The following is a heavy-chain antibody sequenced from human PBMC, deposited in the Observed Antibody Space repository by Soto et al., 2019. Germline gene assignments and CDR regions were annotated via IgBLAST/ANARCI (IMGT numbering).Heavy chain of an antibody. CDR3: ARDRIQLWTNYYYYYRMDV. V-gene: IGHV1-69*13. CDR1: GGTFSSYA. D-gene: IGHD5-18*01. J-gene: IGHJ6*02. CDR2: IIPIFGTA. Sequence: LVKVSCKASGGTFSSYAISWVRQAPGQGLEWMGGIIPIFGTANYAQKFQGRVTITADESTGTAYMELSSLRSEDTAVYYCARDRIQLWTNYYYYYRMDVWGQGTTVTVSS.